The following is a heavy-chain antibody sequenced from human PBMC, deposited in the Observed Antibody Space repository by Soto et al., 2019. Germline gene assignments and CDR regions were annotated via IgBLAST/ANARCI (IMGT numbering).Heavy chain of an antibody. CDR3: ARDKAPTTVTTLSKAYYYYYGMDV. V-gene: IGHV1-69*13. CDR2: IISIFGTA. CDR1: GGTFSSYA. Sequence: SVKVSCKASGGTFSSYAISWVRQAPGQGLEWMGGIISIFGTANYAQKFQGRVTITADESTSTAYMELSSLRSEDTAVYYCARDKAPTTVTTLSKAYYYYYGMDVWGQGTTVTVSS. J-gene: IGHJ6*02. D-gene: IGHD4-17*01.